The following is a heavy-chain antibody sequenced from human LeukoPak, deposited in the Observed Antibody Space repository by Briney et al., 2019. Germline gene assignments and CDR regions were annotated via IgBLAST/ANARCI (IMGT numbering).Heavy chain of an antibody. Sequence: KPSETLSLTCTVSGGSISSYYWSWIRQPPGKGLEWIGYIYYSGSTNYNPSLKSRVTISVDTSKNQFSLKLSSVTAADTAVYYCARVLPLLWFGELLPTGGFDYWGQGTLATVSS. CDR1: GGSISSYY. J-gene: IGHJ4*02. CDR2: IYYSGST. CDR3: ARVLPLLWFGELLPTGGFDY. V-gene: IGHV4-59*01. D-gene: IGHD3-10*01.